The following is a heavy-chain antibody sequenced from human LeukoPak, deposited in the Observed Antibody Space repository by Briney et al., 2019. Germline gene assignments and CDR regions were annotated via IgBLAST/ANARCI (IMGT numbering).Heavy chain of an antibody. V-gene: IGHV4-30-4*01. CDR2: IYYSGST. D-gene: IGHD6-19*01. Sequence: SETLSLTCTVSGGSISSGDYYWSWICQPPGKGLEWIGYIYYSGSTYYNPSLKSRVTISVDTSKNQFSLKLSSVTAADTAVYYCARGSGWYVDGMDVWGQGTTVTVSS. CDR1: GGSISSGDYY. J-gene: IGHJ6*02. CDR3: ARGSGWYVDGMDV.